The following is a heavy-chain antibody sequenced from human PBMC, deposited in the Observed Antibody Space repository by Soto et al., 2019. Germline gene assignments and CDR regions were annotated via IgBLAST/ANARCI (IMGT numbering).Heavy chain of an antibody. CDR3: ARQEQQLVGGLFYYYYGMDV. Sequence: QLQLQESGPGLVKPSETLSLTCTVSGGSISSSSYYWGWIRQPPGKGLEWIGSIYYSGSTYYNPSLKSRVTISVDTSKNQFSLKLSSVTAADTAVYYCARQEQQLVGGLFYYYYGMDVWGQGTTVTVSS. D-gene: IGHD6-13*01. CDR2: IYYSGST. V-gene: IGHV4-39*01. CDR1: GGSISSSSYY. J-gene: IGHJ6*02.